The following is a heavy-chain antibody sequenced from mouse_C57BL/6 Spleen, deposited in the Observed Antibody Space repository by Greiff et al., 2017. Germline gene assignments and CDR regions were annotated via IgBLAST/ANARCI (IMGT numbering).Heavy chain of an antibody. CDR2: ISSGSSTI. V-gene: IGHV5-17*01. D-gene: IGHD2-4*01. CDR1: GFTFSDYG. Sequence: EVKLVESGGGLVKPGGSLTLSCAASGFTFSDYGMHWVRQAPEKGLEWVAYISSGSSTIYYADTVKGRFTISRDNAKNTLFLQMTSLRSDDTAMYYCATDYDYGYYYAMDYWGQGTSVTVSS. CDR3: ATDYDYGYYYAMDY. J-gene: IGHJ4*01.